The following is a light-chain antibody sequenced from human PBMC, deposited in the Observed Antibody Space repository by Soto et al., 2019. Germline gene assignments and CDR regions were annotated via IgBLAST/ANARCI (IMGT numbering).Light chain of an antibody. V-gene: IGKV3D-15*01. CDR2: ATS. J-gene: IGKJ4*01. CDR1: QSIGNY. Sequence: EVVLTQSPATLSLSPGEGATLSCRASQSIGNYLAWYQQKPGQAPRLLIYATSNRATGIPARFSGSGSGTEFTLTISSLQSEDFAVYYCQQYNNWLTFGGGTKVDIK. CDR3: QQYNNWLT.